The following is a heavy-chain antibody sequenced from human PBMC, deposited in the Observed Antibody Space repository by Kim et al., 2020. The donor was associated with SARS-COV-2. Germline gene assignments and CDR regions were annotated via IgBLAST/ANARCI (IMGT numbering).Heavy chain of an antibody. D-gene: IGHD6-25*01. Sequence: NPSLKRRVTISIDTSKNQFSLKMSSVTAADTDLYYCARHPSSGLYLGALDNWGQGTMVTVSS. CDR3: ARHPSSGLYLGALDN. J-gene: IGHJ3*02. V-gene: IGHV4-30-2*03.